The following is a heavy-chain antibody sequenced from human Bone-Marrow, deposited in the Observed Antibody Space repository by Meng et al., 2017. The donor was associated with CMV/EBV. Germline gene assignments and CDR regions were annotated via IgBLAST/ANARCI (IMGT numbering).Heavy chain of an antibody. J-gene: IGHJ4*02. V-gene: IGHV3-30*04. CDR2: ISYDGSNK. D-gene: IGHD2-2*01. Sequence: GESLKISCAASGFTLSTYAIHWVRQAPSKGLEWVAVISYDGSNKYYPDSVKGRFTISRDNSKNTLYLQMNRLRVEDTAVYYCARGIIVVVTADPFDDWGQGTLVTVSS. CDR1: GFTLSTYA. CDR3: ARGIIVVVTADPFDD.